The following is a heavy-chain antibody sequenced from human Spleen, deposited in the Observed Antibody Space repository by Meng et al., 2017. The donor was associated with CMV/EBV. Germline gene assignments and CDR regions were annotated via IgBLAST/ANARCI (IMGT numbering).Heavy chain of an antibody. D-gene: IGHD3-10*01. CDR1: GGSVSRGSNY. J-gene: IGHJ5*02. CDR3: ARNFGGGYNWFDP. Sequence: SETLSLTCTVSGGSVSRGSNYWSWIRQPPGKGLEWIGYIHSSGSTNYNPSLRSRVTLSLDTSKNQFSLKLSSVTAADTAVYYCARNFGGGYNWFDPWGQGTLVTVSS. CDR2: IHSSGST. V-gene: IGHV4-61*01.